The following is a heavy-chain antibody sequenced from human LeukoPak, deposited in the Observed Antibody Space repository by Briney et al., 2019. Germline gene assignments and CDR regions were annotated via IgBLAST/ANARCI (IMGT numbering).Heavy chain of an antibody. CDR3: ARRSLNNWYFDL. V-gene: IGHV4-4*07. D-gene: IGHD1/OR15-1a*01. CDR2: IYATGSN. Sequence: WIGRIYATGSNTYNPSLKSRVSMSVDTSKNLLSLNLSSVTAADTAVYYCARRSLNNWYFDLWGRGTLVTVSS. J-gene: IGHJ2*01.